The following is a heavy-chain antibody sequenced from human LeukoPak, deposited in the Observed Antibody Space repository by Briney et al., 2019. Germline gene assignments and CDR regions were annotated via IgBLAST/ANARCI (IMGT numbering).Heavy chain of an antibody. CDR2: IRYSESA. Sequence: PSETLSLTCTVSGDSVSSTNYYWGWIRQPPGRGLEWIASIRYSESAYYSPSLKSRATISVDTSKNQSFLRLRSLTATDTAVYYCATQDSSHYWGQGTLVTVSS. J-gene: IGHJ4*02. CDR3: ATQDSSHY. V-gene: IGHV4-39*01. D-gene: IGHD3-22*01. CDR1: GDSVSSTNYY.